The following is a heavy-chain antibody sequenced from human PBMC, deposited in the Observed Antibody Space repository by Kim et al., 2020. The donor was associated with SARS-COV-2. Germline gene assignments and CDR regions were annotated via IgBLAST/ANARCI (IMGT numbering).Heavy chain of an antibody. J-gene: IGHJ4*02. V-gene: IGHV3-23*01. Sequence: VKGLFTISRDNSKNTLYLQMNSLRAEDTAVYYCAKDSQYSSSWAVVDFDYWGQGTLVTVSS. D-gene: IGHD6-6*01. CDR3: AKDSQYSSSWAVVDFDY.